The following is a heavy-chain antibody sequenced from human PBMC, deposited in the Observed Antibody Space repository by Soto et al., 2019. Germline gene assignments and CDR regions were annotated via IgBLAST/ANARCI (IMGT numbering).Heavy chain of an antibody. D-gene: IGHD1-26*01. CDR1: GYTFTSYG. V-gene: IGHV1-18*01. Sequence: GASVKVSCKASGYTFTSYGISWVRQAPGQGLEWMGWISAYNGNTNYAQKLQGRVTMTTDTSTSTAYMELRSLRSDDTAVYYCARDRDSGSYYGPKDAFDIWGQGTMVTVSS. J-gene: IGHJ3*02. CDR2: ISAYNGNT. CDR3: ARDRDSGSYYGPKDAFDI.